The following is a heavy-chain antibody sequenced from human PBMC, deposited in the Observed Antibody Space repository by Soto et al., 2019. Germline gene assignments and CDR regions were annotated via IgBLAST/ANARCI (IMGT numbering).Heavy chain of an antibody. D-gene: IGHD3-10*01. V-gene: IGHV2-5*02. Sequence: QITLKESGPTLVKPTQTLTLTCTFSGFSLSTSGVGVGWIRQPPGKALEGLALIYWDDDKRYSPSLKSRLTIPKDTSKNQVVLTMTNMDPVDTATYYCAHTLYGSGSYYSGVDAFDIWGQGTMVTVSS. CDR1: GFSLSTSGVG. CDR2: IYWDDDK. CDR3: AHTLYGSGSYYSGVDAFDI. J-gene: IGHJ3*02.